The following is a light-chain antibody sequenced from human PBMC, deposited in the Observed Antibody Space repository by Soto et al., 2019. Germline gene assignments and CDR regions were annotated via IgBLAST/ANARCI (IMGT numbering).Light chain of an antibody. V-gene: IGKV2-30*02. CDR3: MQGTHWPPYT. Sequence: DVVMTQSPLSLPVTVGQPASISCRSSQSLIHSDGNTYLNWFLQRPGQSPRRLIYQVSKRDSGVPDRFSGSGSGTDFTLKISRVEAEDVGVYYCMQGTHWPPYTFGQGTMLEIK. CDR2: QVS. J-gene: IGKJ2*01. CDR1: QSLIHSDGNTY.